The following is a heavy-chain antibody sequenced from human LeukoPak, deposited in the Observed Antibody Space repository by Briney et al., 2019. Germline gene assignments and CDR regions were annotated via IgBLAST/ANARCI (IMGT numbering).Heavy chain of an antibody. V-gene: IGHV3-33*06. D-gene: IGHD5-24*01. CDR3: VKDRGDGYRGFDY. Sequence: PGGSLRLSCAAPGFTFSSCGFHWVRQAPGKGLEWVAVIWYDGTHKYYADSVKGRLTISRDNSKNTVYLQMNSLRAEDTAVYYCVKDRGDGYRGFDYWGQGTLVTVSS. J-gene: IGHJ4*02. CDR2: IWYDGTHK. CDR1: GFTFSSCG.